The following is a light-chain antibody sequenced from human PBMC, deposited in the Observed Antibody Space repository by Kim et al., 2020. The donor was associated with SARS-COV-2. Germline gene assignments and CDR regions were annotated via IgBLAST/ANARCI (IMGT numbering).Light chain of an antibody. CDR2: QDN. Sequence: PGQHTSLTCSGYKVGDKYVSWYQQKPGRSPVVVIYQDNQRPSGIPERFSGSNSGNTATLTISGTQAMDEADYYCQAWDSSTHNYVFGAGTKVTVL. V-gene: IGLV3-1*01. J-gene: IGLJ1*01. CDR1: KVGDKY. CDR3: QAWDSSTHNYV.